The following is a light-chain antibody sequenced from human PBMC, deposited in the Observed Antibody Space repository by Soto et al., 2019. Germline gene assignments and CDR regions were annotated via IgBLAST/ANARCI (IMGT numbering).Light chain of an antibody. CDR2: AAS. V-gene: IGKV1-39*01. CDR3: QQSHSAPLT. Sequence: DIQMTQSPSSLSASVGDTVTITCRASQFISTYLNWYQQKPGKAPKLLIYAASSLQRGVPSRFSGGGSGTDFALTITSLQPEDFATYYCQQSHSAPLTFGGGTKVEIK. J-gene: IGKJ4*01. CDR1: QFISTY.